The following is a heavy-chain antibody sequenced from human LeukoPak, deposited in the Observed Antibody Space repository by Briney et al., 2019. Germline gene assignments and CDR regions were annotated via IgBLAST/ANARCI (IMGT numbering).Heavy chain of an antibody. V-gene: IGHV3-23*01. CDR3: AKYTKGPYYDSSGSLDY. J-gene: IGHJ4*02. Sequence: GGSLRLSCAASGFTFSSYAMTWVRQAPGKGLEWVSVISGSGGSAHYADSAKGRFTISRDNSKKTLYLQMNSLRAEDTAVYYCAKYTKGPYYDSSGSLDYWGQGTLVTVSS. CDR2: ISGSGGSA. D-gene: IGHD3-22*01. CDR1: GFTFSSYA.